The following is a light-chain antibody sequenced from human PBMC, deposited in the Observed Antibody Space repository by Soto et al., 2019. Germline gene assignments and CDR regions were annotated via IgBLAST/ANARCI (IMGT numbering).Light chain of an antibody. V-gene: IGLV2-8*01. J-gene: IGLJ1*01. Sequence: QSALTQPPSASGSPGQSVTISCTGTSSDVAGYNSVSWYQQHPGKAPKVMIYEVNKRPSGVPDRFSGSKSGNTASLTVSGLQAEDEADYYCSSYAGSNNFVFGTGTKLTVL. CDR3: SSYAGSNNFV. CDR1: SSDVAGYNS. CDR2: EVN.